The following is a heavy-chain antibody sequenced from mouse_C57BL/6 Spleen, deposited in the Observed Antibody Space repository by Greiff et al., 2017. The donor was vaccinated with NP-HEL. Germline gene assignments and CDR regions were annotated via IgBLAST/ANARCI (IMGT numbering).Heavy chain of an antibody. D-gene: IGHD2-12*01. V-gene: IGHV1-69*01. CDR3: ARSHYSKGGFAY. Sequence: QVQLQQSGAELVMPGASVKLSCKASGYTFTSYWMHWVKQRPGQGLEWIGEIDPSDSYTNYNQKFKGKSTLTVDKSSSTAYMQLSSLTSEDSAVYYCARSHYSKGGFAYWGQGTLVTVSA. CDR2: IDPSDSYT. J-gene: IGHJ3*01. CDR1: GYTFTSYW.